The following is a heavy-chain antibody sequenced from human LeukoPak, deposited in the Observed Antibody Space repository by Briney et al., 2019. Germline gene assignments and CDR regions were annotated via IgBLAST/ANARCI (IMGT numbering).Heavy chain of an antibody. V-gene: IGHV1-2*02. J-gene: IGHJ6*03. CDR2: INPNSGGT. D-gene: IGHD2-2*01. Sequence: ASVKVSCKASGYTFTTYNINWVGQDPGQGLEWMGWINPNSGGTNYAQKFQGRVTMTRDTSISTAYMVLSRLRSDDTAVYYCAREIGPGEYQLPDYYYYMDVWGKGTTVTVSS. CDR1: GYTFTTYN. CDR3: AREIGPGEYQLPDYYYYMDV.